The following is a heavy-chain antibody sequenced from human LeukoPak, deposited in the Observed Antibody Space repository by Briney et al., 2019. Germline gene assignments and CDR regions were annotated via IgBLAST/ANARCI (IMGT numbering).Heavy chain of an antibody. V-gene: IGHV1-18*01. Sequence: ASVKVSCKASGYTFTSYGIIWVRQAPGQGLEWMGWISAYNGNTNYAQKLQGRVTMTTDTSTSTAYMELRSLRSDDTAVYYCARDRRYSDSSGFWGYWGQGTLVTVSS. CDR2: ISAYNGNT. J-gene: IGHJ4*02. CDR1: GYTFTSYG. D-gene: IGHD3-22*01. CDR3: ARDRRYSDSSGFWGY.